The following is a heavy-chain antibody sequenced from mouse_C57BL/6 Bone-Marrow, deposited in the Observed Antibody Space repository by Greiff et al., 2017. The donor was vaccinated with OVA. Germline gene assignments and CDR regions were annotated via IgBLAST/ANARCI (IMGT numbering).Heavy chain of an antibody. V-gene: IGHV5-9*01. D-gene: IGHD1-1*01. Sequence: EVQLVESGGGLVKPGGSLKLSCAASGFTFSSYTMSWVRQTPEKRLEWVATISGGGGNTYYPDSVKGRFTISRDNAKNTLYLQMSSLRSEDTALYYCARQGYYGSGAMDYWGQGTSVTVSS. J-gene: IGHJ4*01. CDR1: GFTFSSYT. CDR2: ISGGGGNT. CDR3: ARQGYYGSGAMDY.